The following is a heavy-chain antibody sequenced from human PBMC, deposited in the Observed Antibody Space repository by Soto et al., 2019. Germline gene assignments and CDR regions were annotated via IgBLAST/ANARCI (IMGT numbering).Heavy chain of an antibody. J-gene: IGHJ4*02. Sequence: GPSVKVSCKASGGTFKSFTFAWVRQAPGQGLEWMGGIIPIFETANYAQKFQDRVTITADESTSTVYMELSSLRSADTAVYYCATKGVSGWFFDYWGQGTVVTVSS. CDR2: IIPIFETA. CDR1: GGTFKSFT. D-gene: IGHD6-19*01. CDR3: ATKGVSGWFFDY. V-gene: IGHV1-69*13.